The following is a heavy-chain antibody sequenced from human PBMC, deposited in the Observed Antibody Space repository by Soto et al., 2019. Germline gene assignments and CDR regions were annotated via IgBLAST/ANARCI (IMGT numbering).Heavy chain of an antibody. CDR2: ISVDSGST. CDR3: AIPSGIKVTGHDY. D-gene: IGHD6-19*01. J-gene: IGHJ4*02. CDR1: GFPFSNYA. V-gene: IGHV3-23*01. Sequence: HPGGSLRLSCAASGFPFSNYAMSLVRQSPGKGLEWVSAISVDSGSTYYADSVKGRFTISRENSKNSLYLQMNSLRADDTAVYYCAIPSGIKVTGHDYWGQGTLFTVSS.